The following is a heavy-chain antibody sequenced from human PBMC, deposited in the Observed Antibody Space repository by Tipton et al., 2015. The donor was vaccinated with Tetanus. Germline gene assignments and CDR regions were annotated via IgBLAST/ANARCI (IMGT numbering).Heavy chain of an antibody. V-gene: IGHV1-69*06. Sequence: QLVQSGAEVKKPGSSVKVSCETSGGSFSTYVTSWVRQAPGQGLEWMGSIIPIFGTITYAQKFQGRLTITADKSTSTAHMSLSSLRSEDTAVYYCARSEGGTREYYAIKYWGQGTLVTVSS. CDR1: GGSFSTYV. CDR2: IIPIFGTI. D-gene: IGHD3-3*01. J-gene: IGHJ4*02. CDR3: ARSEGGTREYYAIKY.